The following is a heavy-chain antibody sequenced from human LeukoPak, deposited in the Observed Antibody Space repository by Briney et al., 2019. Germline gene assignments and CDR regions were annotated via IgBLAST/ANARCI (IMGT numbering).Heavy chain of an antibody. CDR2: IYYSGST. CDR1: GGSISSYY. CDR3: ARVTGYIVEDYFDY. Sequence: RSSETLSLTCSVSGGSISSYYWSWIRQPPGKGLEWIGYIYYSGSTNYNPSLKSRVTISVDTSKNQFSLGLSSVTAADTAVYYCARVTGYIVEDYFDYWGQGTLVTVSS. V-gene: IGHV4-59*01. J-gene: IGHJ4*02. D-gene: IGHD3-22*01.